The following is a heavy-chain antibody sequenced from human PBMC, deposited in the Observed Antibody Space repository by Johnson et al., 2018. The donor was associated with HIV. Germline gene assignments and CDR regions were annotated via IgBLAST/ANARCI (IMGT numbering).Heavy chain of an antibody. J-gene: IGHJ3*02. CDR3: AKAGTSVVPAVHYGSNAFDI. CDR2: IKQDGSEK. D-gene: IGHD2-2*01. Sequence: VQLVESGGGVVQPGRSLRLSCAASGFTVSSNYMSWVRQAPGKGLEWVANIKQDGSEKSFVDSVKGRFTISRDNAKNSLYLQMNSLRAEDTAVYYCAKAGTSVVPAVHYGSNAFDIWGQGTMVTVSS. CDR1: GFTVSSNY. V-gene: IGHV3-7*01.